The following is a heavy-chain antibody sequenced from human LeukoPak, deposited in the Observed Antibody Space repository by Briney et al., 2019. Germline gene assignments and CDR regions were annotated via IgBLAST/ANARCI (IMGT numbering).Heavy chain of an antibody. CDR1: GFTFSDYA. CDR2: IKEDGSAE. Sequence: GGSLRLSCAASGFTFSDYAMHWVRQAPGKGLEWVAHIKEDGSAENYVDSVKGRFSISRDNAKNSLYLQMNSLRVEDTAVYYCVRDSGWFHFDYWGQGILVTVSP. V-gene: IGHV3-7*03. D-gene: IGHD6-19*01. CDR3: VRDSGWFHFDY. J-gene: IGHJ4*02.